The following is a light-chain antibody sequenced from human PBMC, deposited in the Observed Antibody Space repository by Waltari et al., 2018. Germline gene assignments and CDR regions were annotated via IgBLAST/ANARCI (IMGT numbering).Light chain of an antibody. CDR3: HVWHPHVDPGV. V-gene: IGLV3-21*04. Sequence: SYVVTQPPSVSVAPGETAPITCGGDNIGTYSEHWYQQKARQAPVLVIFYDRDRPSGSPDRFSGSNSGNTATLTISRVEAGDEARYYCHVWHPHVDPGVFGTGTEVTVL. CDR1: NIGTYS. CDR2: YDR. J-gene: IGLJ1*01.